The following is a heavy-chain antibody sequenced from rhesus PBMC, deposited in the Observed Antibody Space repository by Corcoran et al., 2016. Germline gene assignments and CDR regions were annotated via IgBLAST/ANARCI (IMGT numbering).Heavy chain of an antibody. V-gene: IGHV4S7*01. Sequence: QVQLQESGPGLLNPSETLSLTCAVSGGSIRAGYGWVWIRPPPGKGLEWVGSIYSSSWNTYYNPSRKSRATISTDTPKNQFSLKLSSVTAADTAVYYGARDYNIWTGYIGAHFDYWGQGVLVTVSS. CDR2: IYSSSWNT. J-gene: IGHJ4*01. D-gene: IGHD3-3*01. CDR1: GGSIRAGYG. CDR3: ARDYNIWTGYIGAHFDY.